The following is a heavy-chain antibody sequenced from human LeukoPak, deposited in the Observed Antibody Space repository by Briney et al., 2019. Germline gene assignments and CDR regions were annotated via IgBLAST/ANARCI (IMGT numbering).Heavy chain of an antibody. V-gene: IGHV4-30-2*01. CDR2: IYHSGST. J-gene: IGHJ3*02. CDR1: GGSISSGGYY. CDR3: ARDLTDYDFWSGKGAFDI. D-gene: IGHD3-3*01. Sequence: PSETLSLTCTVSGGSISSGGYYWSWIRQPPGKGLEWIGYIYHSGSTYYNPSLKSRVTISVDRSKNQFSLKLSSVTAADTAVYYCARDLTDYDFWSGKGAFDIWGQGTMVTVSS.